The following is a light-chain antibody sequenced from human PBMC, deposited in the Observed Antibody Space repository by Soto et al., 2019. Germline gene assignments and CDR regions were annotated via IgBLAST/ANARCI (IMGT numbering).Light chain of an antibody. J-gene: IGKJ4*01. CDR3: QQSYSTPLT. V-gene: IGKV1-39*01. CDR1: QSISSY. Sequence: DIQMTQSPSSLSASVGDRVTIPCRASQSISSYLNWYQQKPGKAPKLLIYAASSLQSGVPSRFSGSGSGTDFTLTISSLQPEDCATYYCQQSYSTPLTFGGGTKVEIK. CDR2: AAS.